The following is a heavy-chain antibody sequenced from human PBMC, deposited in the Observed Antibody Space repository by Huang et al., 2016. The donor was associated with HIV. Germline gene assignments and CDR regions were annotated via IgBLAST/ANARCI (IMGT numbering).Heavy chain of an antibody. CDR2: IKSKTERGTT. CDR3: TTGTRDYLNAFDI. J-gene: IGHJ3*02. Sequence: CEVSGFSFSSAWMNWVRQAPGKGLEWVGRIKSKTERGTTDYAAPVKGRFTISRDDSKNTLYLQMNSLKTEDTGVYYCTTGTRDYLNAFDIWGQGTKVTVSS. CDR1: GFSFSSAW. V-gene: IGHV3-15*07. D-gene: IGHD1-7*01.